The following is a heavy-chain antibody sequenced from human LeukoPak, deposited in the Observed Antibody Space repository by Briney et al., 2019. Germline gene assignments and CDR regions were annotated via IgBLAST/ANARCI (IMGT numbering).Heavy chain of an antibody. Sequence: PGGSLRLSCAASGFTFSSYAMSWVRQAPGKGLEWVSAISGSGGSTYYADSVKGRFTISRDNSKNTLHLQMNSLRAEDTAVYYCAKDPYDSSGYYYYWGQGTLVTVSS. CDR2: ISGSGGST. V-gene: IGHV3-23*01. J-gene: IGHJ4*02. CDR3: AKDPYDSSGYYYY. CDR1: GFTFSSYA. D-gene: IGHD3-22*01.